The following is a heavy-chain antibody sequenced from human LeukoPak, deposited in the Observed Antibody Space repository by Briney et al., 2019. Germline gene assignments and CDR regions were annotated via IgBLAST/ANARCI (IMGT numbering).Heavy chain of an antibody. CDR2: IYYSGST. CDR3: ASNYYGSGSYYPYYFDY. Sequence: SETLSLTCTVSGGSISSSSYYWGWIRQPPGTGLEWIGSIYYSGSTYYNPSLKSRVTISVDTSKNQFSLKLSSVTAADTAVYYCASNYYGSGSYYPYYFDYWGQGTPVTVSS. CDR1: GGSISSSSYY. J-gene: IGHJ4*02. D-gene: IGHD3-10*01. V-gene: IGHV4-39*01.